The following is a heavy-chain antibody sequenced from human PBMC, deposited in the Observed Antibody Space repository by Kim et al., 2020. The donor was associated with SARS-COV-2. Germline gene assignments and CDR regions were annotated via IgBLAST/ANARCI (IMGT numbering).Heavy chain of an antibody. V-gene: IGHV1-2*06. Sequence: ASVKVSCKASGYTFTGYYMHWVRQAPGQGLEWMGRINPNSGGTNYAQKFQGRVTMTRDTSISTAYMELSRLRSDDTAVYYCAREKNLVLMVYAIPHIYGMDVWGQGTTVTVSS. CDR3: AREKNLVLMVYAIPHIYGMDV. CDR1: GYTFTGYY. D-gene: IGHD2-8*01. J-gene: IGHJ6*02. CDR2: INPNSGGT.